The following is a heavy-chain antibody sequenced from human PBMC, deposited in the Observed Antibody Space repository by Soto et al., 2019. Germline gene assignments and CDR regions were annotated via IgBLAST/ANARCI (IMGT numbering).Heavy chain of an antibody. CDR3: ARDVGYCGGDCYGY. CDR1: GYTFTSYG. J-gene: IGHJ4*02. V-gene: IGHV1-18*01. Sequence: ASVKVSCKASGYTFTSYGISWVRQAPGQGLEWMGWISAYNGNTKYAQKLQGRVTMTTDTSTSTAYMELSSLRSEDTAVYYCARDVGYCGGDCYGYWGQGTLVTVSS. CDR2: ISAYNGNT. D-gene: IGHD2-21*01.